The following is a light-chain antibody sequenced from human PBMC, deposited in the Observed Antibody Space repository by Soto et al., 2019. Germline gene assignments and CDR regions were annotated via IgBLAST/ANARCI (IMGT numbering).Light chain of an antibody. CDR2: EVS. Sequence: QSALTQPASVSGSPGQSITISCTGSSDDIGTYIYVFWFQQHPGKAPKLIISEVSNRPSGVSSRFSGSKSGNTASLTISGLQAEDEAHYYCTSYTTSSTYVFGTGTKVTVL. CDR1: SDDIGTYIY. CDR3: TSYTTSSTYV. V-gene: IGLV2-14*01. J-gene: IGLJ1*01.